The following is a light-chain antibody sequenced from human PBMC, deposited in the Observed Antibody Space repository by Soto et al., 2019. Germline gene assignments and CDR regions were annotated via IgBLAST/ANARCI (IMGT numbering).Light chain of an antibody. CDR1: SSDVGGYNY. J-gene: IGLJ2*01. Sequence: QSVLTQPPSASGSPGQSVTISCTGTSSDVGGYNYVSWYQQLPGKAPKLMIYEVSKRPSGVPDRFSGSKSGNTASLTVSGLQAEDEADYYCSSYAGSKVFGGGTKLTVL. CDR2: EVS. V-gene: IGLV2-8*01. CDR3: SSYAGSKV.